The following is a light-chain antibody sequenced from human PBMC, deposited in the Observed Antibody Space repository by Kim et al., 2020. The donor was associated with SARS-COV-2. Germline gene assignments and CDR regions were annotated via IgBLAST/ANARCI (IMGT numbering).Light chain of an antibody. CDR3: QQYVSYPIT. CDR1: QDISIY. CDR2: GAS. J-gene: IGKJ5*01. Sequence: DIQMTQSPSSLSASVGDRVTITCRASQDISIYLAWFQQKPGTAAKSLIFGASILQDGVPSKFSGSGSETYFTLTISSLQPEDVATYYCQQYVSYPITFGQGTRLEIK. V-gene: IGKV1-16*02.